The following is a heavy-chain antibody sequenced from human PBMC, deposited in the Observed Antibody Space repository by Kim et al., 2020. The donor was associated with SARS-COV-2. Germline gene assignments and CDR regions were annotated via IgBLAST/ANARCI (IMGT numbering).Heavy chain of an antibody. D-gene: IGHD6-13*01. CDR2: INHSGST. CDR3: ARGPPYSSSWYGY. Sequence: SETLSLTCAVYGGSFSGYYWSWIRQPPGKGLEWIGEINHSGSTNYNPSLKSRVTISVDTSKNQFSLKLSSVTAADTAVYYCARGPPYSSSWYGYWGQGTLVTVSS. J-gene: IGHJ4*02. V-gene: IGHV4-34*01. CDR1: GGSFSGYY.